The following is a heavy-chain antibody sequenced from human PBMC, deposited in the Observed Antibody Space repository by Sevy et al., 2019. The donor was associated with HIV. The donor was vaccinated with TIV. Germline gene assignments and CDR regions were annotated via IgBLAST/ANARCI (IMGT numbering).Heavy chain of an antibody. D-gene: IGHD6-25*01. CDR3: ARVRVAAADYYFDY. CDR2: CSSGGRII. Sequence: GGSLRLSCATSGFRFSDYYMSWIRQAPGKGLEWISCCSSGGRIIYYADSVKGRFTISRDNTNNSLYLRMNSLRAEDTAVYYCARVRVAAADYYFDYWGQGTLVTVSS. J-gene: IGHJ4*02. CDR1: GFRFSDYY. V-gene: IGHV3-11*01.